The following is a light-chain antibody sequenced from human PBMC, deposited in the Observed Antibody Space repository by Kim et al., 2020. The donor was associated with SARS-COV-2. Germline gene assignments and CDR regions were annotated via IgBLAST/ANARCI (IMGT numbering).Light chain of an antibody. CDR3: QQYDTLPYT. J-gene: IGKJ2*01. CDR1: QAITYY. V-gene: IGKV1-33*01. Sequence: SASIGDRVTLTCQASQAITYYVNWYQQKPGKAPKILIYDASNLETGVPSRFSGSGSGTDFSFTITSLQSEDIGTYYCQQYDTLPYTFGQGTKLEI. CDR2: DAS.